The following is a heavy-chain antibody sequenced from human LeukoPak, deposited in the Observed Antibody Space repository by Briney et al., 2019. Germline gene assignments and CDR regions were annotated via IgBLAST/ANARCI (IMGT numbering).Heavy chain of an antibody. Sequence: SETLSLTCTVSGGSISSYYWSWIRRPPGKGLEWIGYIYYSGSTSYNPSLKSRVTISVDTSKNQFSLKLSSVTAADTAVYYCARYNDYGDWYDAFDIWGQGTMVTVSS. CDR1: GGSISSYY. J-gene: IGHJ3*02. V-gene: IGHV4-59*08. D-gene: IGHD4-17*01. CDR2: IYYSGST. CDR3: ARYNDYGDWYDAFDI.